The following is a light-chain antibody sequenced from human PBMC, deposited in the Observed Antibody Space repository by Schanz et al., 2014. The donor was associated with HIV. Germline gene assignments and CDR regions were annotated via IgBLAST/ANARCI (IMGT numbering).Light chain of an antibody. CDR2: EVS. J-gene: IGLJ2*01. Sequence: QSALTQPPSASGSPGQSVTISCTGPSSDVGGYNYVSWYQQHPGKAPKLMIYEVSKRPSGVPGRFSGSKSGNTASLTVSGLQAEDEADYYCSSYAGSNNLVFGGGTKLTVL. CDR1: SSDVGGYNY. V-gene: IGLV2-8*01. CDR3: SSYAGSNNLV.